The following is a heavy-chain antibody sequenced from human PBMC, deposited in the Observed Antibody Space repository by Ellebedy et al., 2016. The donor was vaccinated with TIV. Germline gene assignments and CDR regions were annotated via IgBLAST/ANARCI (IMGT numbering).Heavy chain of an antibody. CDR3: ASGDY. CDR1: GGSISSGGYY. J-gene: IGHJ4*02. V-gene: IGHV4-31*03. Sequence: SETLSLXXTVSGGSISSGGYYWTWMRQHPGKGLEWIGYIYHSGNTYYSPSLKSRISLSIDTSKNQFSLKLSSVTAADTAVYYCASGDYWGQGTLVTVSS. CDR2: IYHSGNT.